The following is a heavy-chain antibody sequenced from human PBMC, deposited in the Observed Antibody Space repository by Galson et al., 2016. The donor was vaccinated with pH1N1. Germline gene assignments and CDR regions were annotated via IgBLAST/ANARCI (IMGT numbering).Heavy chain of an antibody. D-gene: IGHD1-26*01. V-gene: IGHV3-30-3*01. CDR3: AREASGSYYTFDY. J-gene: IGHJ4*02. Sequence: SLRLSCAASGFTFSSYAMHWVRQAPGKGLEWVAVISYDGSNKYYADSVKGRFTFSRDNSKNTLFLQMNSLRAEDTAVSYCAREASGSYYTFDYWGQGTLVSVSS. CDR2: ISYDGSNK. CDR1: GFTFSSYA.